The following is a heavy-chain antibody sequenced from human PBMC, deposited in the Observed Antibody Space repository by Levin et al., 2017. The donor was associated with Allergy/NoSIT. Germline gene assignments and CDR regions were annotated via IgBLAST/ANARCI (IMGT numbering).Heavy chain of an antibody. CDR2: IINSGVGT. CDR1: GFTFNNYA. CDR3: AKDAIRGSDQPYYFDY. J-gene: IGHJ4*02. D-gene: IGHD6-19*01. V-gene: IGHV3-23*01. Sequence: GGSLRLSCAASGFTFNNYAMSWVRQAPGKGLEWVSAIINSGVGTYYEDSVKCLFTISSDNSKYTMYLPMNSLRAADTAVYFCAKDAIRGSDQPYYFDYWGQGTLVTASS.